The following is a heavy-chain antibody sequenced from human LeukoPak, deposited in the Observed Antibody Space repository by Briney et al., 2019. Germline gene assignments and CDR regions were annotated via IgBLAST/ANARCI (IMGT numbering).Heavy chain of an antibody. CDR3: ARERGTGFDS. J-gene: IGHJ4*02. V-gene: IGHV3-74*01. CDR2: INSDGSTT. CDR1: GFTFSSYW. D-gene: IGHD3/OR15-3a*01. Sequence: GGSLRLSCAASGFTFSSYWMHCVREAPGEGPVWVSRINSDGSTTSYAVSVKGRVTISRDNAKNTLFLQMNSLRAEDTAVYYCARERGTGFDSWGQGTLVTVSS.